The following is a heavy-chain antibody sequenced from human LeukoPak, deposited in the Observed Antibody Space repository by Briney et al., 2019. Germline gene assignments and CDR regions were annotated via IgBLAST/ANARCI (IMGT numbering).Heavy chain of an antibody. D-gene: IGHD3-3*01. J-gene: IGHJ4*02. Sequence: PGGSLRLSCAASGFTFSSYAMHWVRQAPGKGLEWVAVISYDGSNKYYADSVKGRFTISRDNSKNTLYLQVNSLGAEDTATYYCVKDGRAGSITIFGVVHWGQGTLVTVSS. CDR1: GFTFSSYA. CDR3: VKDGRAGSITIFGVVH. V-gene: IGHV3-30-3*01. CDR2: ISYDGSNK.